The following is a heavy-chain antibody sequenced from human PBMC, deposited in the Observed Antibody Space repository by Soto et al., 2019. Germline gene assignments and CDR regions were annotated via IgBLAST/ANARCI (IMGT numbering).Heavy chain of an antibody. V-gene: IGHV1-18*01. CDR3: ARIRLGTRGVDY. CDR1: GYTFTSYG. J-gene: IGHJ4*02. D-gene: IGHD3-16*01. CDR2: ISVHNGNT. Sequence: QVQLMQSGAEVKKPGASVKVSCKASGYTFTSYGISWVRQAPGQGLEWMGWISVHNGNTKYTQKLQGRVSMTTDTSMRTAYMELRSLISDDTAVYYCARIRLGTRGVDYWGQGTLVTVSS.